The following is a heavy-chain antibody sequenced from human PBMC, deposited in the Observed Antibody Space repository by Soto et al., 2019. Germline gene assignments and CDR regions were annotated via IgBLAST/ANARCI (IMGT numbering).Heavy chain of an antibody. D-gene: IGHD2-2*01. CDR1: GGTFSSYS. CDR3: ASGGIAAASERRHTVQFYYGMDV. CDR2: IIPIFGTA. Sequence: VQLVQSGAEVKMPGSSVKVSCKASGGTFSSYSISWVRQAPGQGLEWMGGIIPIFGTAIYAQKFQGRVTITADDSTTTAYMELSSLRSDDTAVYYCASGGIAAASERRHTVQFYYGMDVWGEGSTVTVSS. V-gene: IGHV1-69*01. J-gene: IGHJ6*04.